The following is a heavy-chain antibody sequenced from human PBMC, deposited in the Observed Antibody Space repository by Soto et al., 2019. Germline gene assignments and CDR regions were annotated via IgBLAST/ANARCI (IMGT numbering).Heavy chain of an antibody. Sequence: EVQLLESGGGLVQPGGSLRLSCVASGFTFSSYAMSWVRQAPGKGLEWVAAISASGGATLYADSVRGRLTISRDNPRSTVYVEMNRLRAEDTAVYYWAKDVEGGNYYRGAFDYWGQGALVTVSS. CDR1: GFTFSSYA. J-gene: IGHJ4*02. CDR3: AKDVEGGNYYRGAFDY. V-gene: IGHV3-23*01. CDR2: ISASGGAT. D-gene: IGHD1-26*01.